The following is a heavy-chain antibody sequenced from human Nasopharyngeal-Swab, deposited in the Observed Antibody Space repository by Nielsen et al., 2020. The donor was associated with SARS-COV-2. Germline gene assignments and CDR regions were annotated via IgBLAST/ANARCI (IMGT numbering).Heavy chain of an antibody. CDR2: ISGDGGST. CDR1: GFTFDDHA. CDR3: AKDIFRATNSRAPVTTIAYYMDV. Sequence: GGSLPLSGAASGFTFDDHAMYWDRQAPGKGLEWVSLISGDGGSTYYADSVKGRFTISRDNSKNSLYLQMNSLRTEDTALYYCAKDIFRATNSRAPVTTIAYYMDVWGKGTTVTVSS. V-gene: IGHV3-43*02. D-gene: IGHD1-26*01. J-gene: IGHJ6*03.